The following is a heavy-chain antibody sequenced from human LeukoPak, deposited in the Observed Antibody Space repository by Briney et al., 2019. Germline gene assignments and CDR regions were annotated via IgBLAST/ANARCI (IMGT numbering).Heavy chain of an antibody. CDR3: ARLGAYYYDSSGYYYNRYFDY. CDR2: VYHSGST. D-gene: IGHD3-22*01. CDR1: GYSISSGYY. J-gene: IGHJ4*02. V-gene: IGHV4-38-2*02. Sequence: SETLSLTCTVSGYSISSGYYWGWIRQSPGKGLEWIGSVYHSGSTYYNPSLKSPVTISVDTSKNQFSLELSSVTAADTAVYYCARLGAYYYDSSGYYYNRYFDYRGQGILVTVSS.